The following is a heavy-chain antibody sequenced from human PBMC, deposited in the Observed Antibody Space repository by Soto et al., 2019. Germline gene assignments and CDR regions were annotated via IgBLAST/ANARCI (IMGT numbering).Heavy chain of an antibody. J-gene: IGHJ1*01. CDR1: GFTFNSYG. V-gene: IGHV3-30*18. CDR2: ISYDGSNK. CDR3: AKVRPGIVGATEREGYFQH. D-gene: IGHD1-26*01. Sequence: GGSLRLSCAASGFTFNSYGMHWVRQAPGKGLEWEAVISYDGSNKYYADSVKGRFTITRDKSNNTLYLQMNSLRAEDTAVYYCAKVRPGIVGATEREGYFQHWGQGTLVTVSS.